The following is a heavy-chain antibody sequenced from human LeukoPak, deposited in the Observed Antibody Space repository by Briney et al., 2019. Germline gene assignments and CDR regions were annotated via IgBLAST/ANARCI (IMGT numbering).Heavy chain of an antibody. CDR2: IKQDGSEK. D-gene: IGHD4-17*01. CDR3: ARATVSYLRYYYYMDV. J-gene: IGHJ6*03. CDR1: GFTFSSYW. Sequence: GGSLRLSCAASGFTFSSYWMSWVRQAPGKGLEWVANIKQDGSEKYYVDSVKGRFTISRDNAKNSLYLQMNSLRAEDTAVYYCARATVSYLRYYYYMDVWGKGTTVTVSS. V-gene: IGHV3-7*01.